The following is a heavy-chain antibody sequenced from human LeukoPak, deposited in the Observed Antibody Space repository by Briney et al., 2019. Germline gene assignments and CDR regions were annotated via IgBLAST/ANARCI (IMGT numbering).Heavy chain of an antibody. CDR3: TRDLGVDTTMIFFDY. V-gene: IGHV1-18*01. Sequence: ASVKVSCKASGYTFTSYGISWVRQAPGQGLEWMGWISAYNGNTNYAQKLQGRVTMTTDTSTSTAYMEVRSLRSDDTAVFYCTRDLGVDTTMIFFDYWGQGSLVTVSS. CDR1: GYTFTSYG. D-gene: IGHD5-18*01. CDR2: ISAYNGNT. J-gene: IGHJ4*02.